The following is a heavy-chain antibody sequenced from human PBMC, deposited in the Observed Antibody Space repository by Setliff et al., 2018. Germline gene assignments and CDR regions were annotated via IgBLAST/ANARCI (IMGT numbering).Heavy chain of an antibody. CDR1: GGSISSSNW. Sequence: SSETLSLTCTVSGGSISSSNWWSWVRQPPGKGLEWIGRIYTSGSTKYNPSLKSRVTISADTSKNQFSLRLSSVTAADTAMYYCARSDDNAEYPDYWGQGTLVTVSS. V-gene: IGHV4-4*02. J-gene: IGHJ4*01. CDR2: IYTSGST. D-gene: IGHD2-2*01. CDR3: ARSDDNAEYPDY.